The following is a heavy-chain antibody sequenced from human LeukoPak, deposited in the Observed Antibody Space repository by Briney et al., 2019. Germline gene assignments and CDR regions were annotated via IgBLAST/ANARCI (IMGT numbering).Heavy chain of an antibody. CDR1: GGSISSSSYY. CDR2: IYYSGST. V-gene: IGHV4-39*01. J-gene: IGHJ4*02. CDR3: ARPRASMVRGVITFYFDY. D-gene: IGHD3-10*01. Sequence: SETLSFTCTVSGGSISSSSYYWGWIRQPPGKGLEWIGSIYYSGSTYYNPSLKSRVTISVDTSKNQFSLKLSSVTAADTAVYYYARPRASMVRGVITFYFDYWGQGTLVTVSS.